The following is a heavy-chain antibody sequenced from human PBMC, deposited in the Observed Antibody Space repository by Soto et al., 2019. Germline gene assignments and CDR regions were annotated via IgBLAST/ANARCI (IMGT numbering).Heavy chain of an antibody. CDR2: ISHTGTT. V-gene: IGHV4-59*01. CDR3: ARGPPWMAAFDI. D-gene: IGHD5-12*01. Sequence: QVQLQESGPGLVKPSETLSLTCTVSGGSISSYYWSWIRQSPGKGLEWVAYISHTGTTDYNPSLKSRLXTXLXXSKNQFSLKLTSVPAADTAVYYCARGPPWMAAFDIWGQGTKVTVSP. CDR1: GGSISSYY. J-gene: IGHJ3*02.